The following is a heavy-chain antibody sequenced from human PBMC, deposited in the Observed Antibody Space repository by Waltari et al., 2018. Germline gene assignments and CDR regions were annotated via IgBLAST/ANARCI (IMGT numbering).Heavy chain of an antibody. V-gene: IGHV4-34*01. D-gene: IGHD6-19*01. CDR3: ARGANEWLVNTLTIAREAYFDF. J-gene: IGHJ4*02. Sequence: QVHLQQWGAGLLKPSETLSLTCAVYGGSFSDYYWNWIRQPPGKGLEWIGEINHSGRTNYNPSLKSRVTISVDTSKNQFSLKLSSVTAADTALYYCARGANEWLVNTLTIAREAYFDFWGQGTLVTVSS. CDR2: INHSGRT. CDR1: GGSFSDYY.